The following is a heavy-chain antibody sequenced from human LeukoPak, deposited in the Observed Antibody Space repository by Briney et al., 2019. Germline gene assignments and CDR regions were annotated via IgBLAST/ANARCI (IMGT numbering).Heavy chain of an antibody. V-gene: IGHV1-8*01. CDR1: GYTFTSYD. Sequence: ASVKVSCKASGYTFTSYDINWVRQATGQGLEWMGWMNPNSGNTGYAQKFQGRVTMTRNTSISTAYMELSSLRSEDTAVYYCARWGVVGATDWFDPWGQGTLVTVSS. J-gene: IGHJ5*02. D-gene: IGHD1-26*01. CDR2: MNPNSGNT. CDR3: ARWGVVGATDWFDP.